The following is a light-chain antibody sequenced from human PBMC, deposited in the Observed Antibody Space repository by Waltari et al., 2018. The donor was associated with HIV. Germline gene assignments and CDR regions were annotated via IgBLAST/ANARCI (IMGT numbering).Light chain of an antibody. J-gene: IGKJ4*01. Sequence: EIVMTQSPATLSVSPGERATLSCRASQSVNSNLAWYQQKPGQPPRLLIYGASIRATGIPARFSGSGSGTEFTLTISSLQSEDFAVFYCQQYNDWPPLTFGGGTKVEI. CDR1: QSVNSN. V-gene: IGKV3-15*01. CDR2: GAS. CDR3: QQYNDWPPLT.